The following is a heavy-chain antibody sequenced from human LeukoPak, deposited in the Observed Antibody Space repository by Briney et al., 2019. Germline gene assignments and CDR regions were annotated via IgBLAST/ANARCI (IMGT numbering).Heavy chain of an antibody. D-gene: IGHD3-22*01. CDR1: GGSISSGDYY. Sequence: SQTLSLTCTVSGGSISSGDYYWSWIRQPPGKGLEWIGYIYSGSTYYNPSLKSRVTISVDTSKNQFSLKLSSVTAADTAVYYCARANYYDSSGYYWYFDYWGQGTLVTVSP. CDR2: IYSGST. V-gene: IGHV4-30-4*08. J-gene: IGHJ4*02. CDR3: ARANYYDSSGYYWYFDY.